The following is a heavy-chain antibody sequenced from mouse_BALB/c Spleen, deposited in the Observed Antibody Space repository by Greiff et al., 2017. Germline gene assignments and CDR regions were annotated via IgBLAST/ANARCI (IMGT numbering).Heavy chain of an antibody. Sequence: EVKLVESGGGLVKPGGSLKLSCAASGFTFSSYAMSWVRQSPEKRLEWVAEISSGGSYTYYPDTVTGRFTISRDNAKNTLYLEMSSLRSEDTAMYYCARREAYDYDGDYFDYWGQGTTRTVSS. CDR3: ARREAYDYDGDYFDY. J-gene: IGHJ2*01. CDR1: GFTFSSYA. D-gene: IGHD2-4*01. CDR2: ISSGGSYT. V-gene: IGHV5-9-4*01.